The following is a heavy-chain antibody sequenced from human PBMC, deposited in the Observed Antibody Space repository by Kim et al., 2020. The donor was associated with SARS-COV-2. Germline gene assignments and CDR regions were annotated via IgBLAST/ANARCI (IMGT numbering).Heavy chain of an antibody. CDR1: GYTFTTYA. CDR2: INTNTGNT. D-gene: IGHD1-20*01. J-gene: IGHJ6*02. V-gene: IGHV7-4-1*02. Sequence: ASVKVSCKASGYTFTTYAMNWVRQAPGQGLEWMGWINTNTGNTTYAQSFKGRFALSSDTSVSTAYLQISSLAAEDTAVYYCVRPTVCGPVRYGMDAWGQG. CDR3: VRPTVCGPVRYGMDA.